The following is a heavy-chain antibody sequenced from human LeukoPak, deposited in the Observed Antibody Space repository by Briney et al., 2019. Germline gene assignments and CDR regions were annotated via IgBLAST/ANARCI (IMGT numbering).Heavy chain of an antibody. CDR2: ISDSGGST. CDR3: AKQVPSVVLPPGILDY. J-gene: IGHJ4*02. CDR1: GLTFSIYA. V-gene: IGHV3-23*01. D-gene: IGHD3-10*01. Sequence: PGGSLRLPCAASGLTFSIYAMRWVPQAPGKGLEWVSAISDSGGSTYHADSVKGRFTISRDNSKHTLYLQMNSPTAEDTAVYYCAKQVPSVVLPPGILDYWGQGTLVTVSS.